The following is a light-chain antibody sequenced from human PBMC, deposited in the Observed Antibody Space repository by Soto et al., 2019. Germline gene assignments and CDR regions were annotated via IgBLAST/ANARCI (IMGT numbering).Light chain of an antibody. V-gene: IGKV3-20*01. J-gene: IGKJ1*01. CDR1: QSVSSSF. CDR3: QQYGSSTWT. CDR2: GAS. Sequence: IVLTQSPGTLSLSPGERATLSCWASQSVSSSFVAWYQQKHGQAPRLLIYGASSRAAGIPDRFSGSGSGTDGTITISRLDNEDCSVYYCQQYGSSTWTFGQGTKVDIK.